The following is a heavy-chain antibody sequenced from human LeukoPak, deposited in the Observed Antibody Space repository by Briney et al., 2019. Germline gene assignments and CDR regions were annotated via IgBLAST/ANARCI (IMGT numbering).Heavy chain of an antibody. D-gene: IGHD6-13*01. CDR3: AKGDSSTTRYYFDY. Sequence: SCKASGGTFSSYGMHWVRQAPGKGLEWVAVIWCDGSNKYYADSVKGRFTISRDNSKNTLYLQMNSLRAEDTAVYYCAKGDSSTTRYYFDYWGQGTLVTVSS. J-gene: IGHJ4*02. CDR2: IWCDGSNK. CDR1: GGTFSSYG. V-gene: IGHV3-33*06.